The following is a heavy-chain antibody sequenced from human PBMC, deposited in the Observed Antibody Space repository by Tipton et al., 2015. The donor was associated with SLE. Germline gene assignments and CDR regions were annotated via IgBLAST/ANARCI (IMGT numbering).Heavy chain of an antibody. CDR3: ARDRYHYYGSGSYYNPDY. V-gene: IGHV3-30*03. D-gene: IGHD3-10*01. CDR2: ISYDGSNK. Sequence: SLRLSCAASGFTFSSYGMHWVRQAPGKGLEWVAVISYDGSNKYYADSVKGRFTISRDNAKNSLYLQMNSLRAEDTAVYYCARDRYHYYGSGSYYNPDYWGQGTLVTVSS. J-gene: IGHJ4*02. CDR1: GFTFSSYG.